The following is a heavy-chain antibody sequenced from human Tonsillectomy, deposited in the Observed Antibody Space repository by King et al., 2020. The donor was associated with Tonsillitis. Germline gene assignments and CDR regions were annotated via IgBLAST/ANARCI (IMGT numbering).Heavy chain of an antibody. J-gene: IGHJ4*02. CDR3: ARAVGRMQTYEQWLVVPDSFDY. CDR1: GYTFTSYY. V-gene: IGHV1-46*01. D-gene: IGHD6-19*01. Sequence: GQLVQSGAEVTKPGASVKVSCKASGYTFTSYYVHWVRQAPGQGLEWMGIINPYGGSTSHAQIFQGRITMTRDTSTSTVYMELSSLRSEDTAMYYCARAVGRMQTYEQWLVVPDSFDYWGQGTLVTVSS. CDR2: INPYGGST.